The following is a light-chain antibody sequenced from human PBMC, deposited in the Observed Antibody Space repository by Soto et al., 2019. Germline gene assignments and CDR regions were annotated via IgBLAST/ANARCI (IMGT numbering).Light chain of an antibody. CDR1: QSVSSNF. CDR3: QRYGTSPPT. Sequence: EIVLTQSPGTLSLSPGERATLSWRASQSVSSNFLAWYQQKPGQAPRLLIYGASTRATGFPDRFSGSGSGTDFTLTISSLEPEDFAVYFCQRYGTSPPTFGQGTKVDIK. J-gene: IGKJ1*01. CDR2: GAS. V-gene: IGKV3-20*01.